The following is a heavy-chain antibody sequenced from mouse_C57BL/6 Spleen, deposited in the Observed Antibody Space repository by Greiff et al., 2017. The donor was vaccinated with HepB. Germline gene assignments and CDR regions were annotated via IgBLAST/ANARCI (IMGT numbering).Heavy chain of an antibody. D-gene: IGHD2-4*01. V-gene: IGHV1-82*01. J-gene: IGHJ4*01. CDR2: IYPGDGDT. Sequence: QVQLQQSGPELVKPGASVKISCKASGYAFSSSWMNWVKQRPGKGLEWIGRIYPGDGDTNYNGKFKGKATLTADKSSSTAYMQLSSLTSEDSAVYFCARGDYDVIYYAMDYWGQGTSVTVSS. CDR3: ARGDYDVIYYAMDY. CDR1: GYAFSSSW.